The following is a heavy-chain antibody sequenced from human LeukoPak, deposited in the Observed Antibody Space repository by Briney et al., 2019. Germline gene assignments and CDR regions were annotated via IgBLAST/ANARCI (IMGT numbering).Heavy chain of an antibody. J-gene: IGHJ6*02. D-gene: IGHD3-22*01. CDR2: IYNSGGT. V-gene: IGHV4-39*01. CDR3: ATRSYYDTSGVYGMVV. Sequence: SETLSLTCSVSGGSISRRNYYSGWIRHPPGKKLEWLGSIYNSGGTYYNPSLKSRVTISVDTSKNMFSLKLNSVTAADTAVYYCATRSYYDTSGVYGMVVWGQGATVTVCS. CDR1: GGSISRRNYY.